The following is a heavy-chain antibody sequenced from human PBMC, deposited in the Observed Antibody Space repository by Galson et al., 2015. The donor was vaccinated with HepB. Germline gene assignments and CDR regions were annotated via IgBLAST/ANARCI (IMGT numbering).Heavy chain of an antibody. CDR3: ARPQRPYYYYGSGSYLRY. Sequence: QSGAEVKKPGESLTISCKGSGYSFTSYWIGWVRQMPGKGLEWMGIIYPGDSDTRYSPSFQGQVTISADKSISTAYLQWSSLKASDTAMYYCARPQRPYYYYGSGSYLRYWGQGTLVTVSS. CDR1: GYSFTSYW. J-gene: IGHJ4*02. CDR2: IYPGDSDT. V-gene: IGHV5-51*03. D-gene: IGHD3-10*01.